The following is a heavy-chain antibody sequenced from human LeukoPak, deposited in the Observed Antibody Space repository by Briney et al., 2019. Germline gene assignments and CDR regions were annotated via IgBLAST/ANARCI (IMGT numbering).Heavy chain of an antibody. CDR2: ISSSGSTI. Sequence: PGGSLRLSCAASGFTFSDYYMSWIRQAPGKGLEWVSYISSSGSTIYYADSVKGRFTISRDNAKNSLYLQMNSLRAEDTAVYYCARVGYYYDSSGGPGYFDYWGQGTLVTVSS. CDR1: GFTFSDYY. D-gene: IGHD3-22*01. CDR3: ARVGYYYDSSGGPGYFDY. V-gene: IGHV3-11*01. J-gene: IGHJ4*02.